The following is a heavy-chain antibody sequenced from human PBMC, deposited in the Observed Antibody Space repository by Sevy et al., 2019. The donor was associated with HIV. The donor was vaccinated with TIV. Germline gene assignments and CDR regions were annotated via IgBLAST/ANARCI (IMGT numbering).Heavy chain of an antibody. V-gene: IGHV4-38-2*01. Sequence: SETLSLTCAVSGYSISSGYYWGWIRQPPGKGLEWIGSIYHSGSTYYNPSLKSRVTISVDTSKNQFSLKLSSVTAADTAVYYCARHAAAGTRWFDPWGQGTLVTVSS. D-gene: IGHD6-13*01. CDR2: IYHSGST. J-gene: IGHJ5*02. CDR3: ARHAAAGTRWFDP. CDR1: GYSISSGYY.